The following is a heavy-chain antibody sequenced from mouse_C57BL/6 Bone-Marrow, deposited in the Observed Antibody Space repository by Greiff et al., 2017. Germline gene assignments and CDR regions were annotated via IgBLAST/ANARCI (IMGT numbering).Heavy chain of an antibody. J-gene: IGHJ3*01. CDR3: ARSPFAY. V-gene: IGHV5-9*01. CDR1: GFTFSSYT. CDR2: ISGGGGNT. Sequence: EVQRVESGGGLVKPGGSLKLSCAASGFTFSSYTMSWVRQTPEKRLEWVATISGGGGNTYYPDSVKGRFTISRDNAKNTLYLQMSSLRSEDTALYYCARSPFAYGGQGTLVTVSA.